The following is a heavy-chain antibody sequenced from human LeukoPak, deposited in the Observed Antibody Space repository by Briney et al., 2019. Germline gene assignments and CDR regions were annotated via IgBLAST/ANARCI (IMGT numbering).Heavy chain of an antibody. CDR3: ASIAAAGRAY. J-gene: IGHJ4*02. CDR2: IYYSGST. Sequence: SETLSLTCTVSGGSISSSSHYWGWIRQPPGKGLEWIGSIYYSGSTYYNPSLKSRVTISVDTSKNQFSLKLSSVTAADTAVYYCASIAAAGRAYWGQGTLVTVSS. D-gene: IGHD6-13*01. V-gene: IGHV4-39*07. CDR1: GGSISSSSHY.